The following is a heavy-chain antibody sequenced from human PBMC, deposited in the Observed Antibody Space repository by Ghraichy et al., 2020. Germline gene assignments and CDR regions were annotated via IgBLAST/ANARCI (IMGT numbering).Heavy chain of an antibody. J-gene: IGHJ2*01. Sequence: LSLTCAASGFTFSDYAMSWVRQAPGKGLEWVSAISGSGGSTYYADSVKGRFTISRDNSKNTLYLQMNSLRAEDTAVYYCAKGANYGDVTVYWYFDLWGRGTLVTVSS. D-gene: IGHD4-17*01. CDR1: GFTFSDYA. CDR3: AKGANYGDVTVYWYFDL. CDR2: ISGSGGST. V-gene: IGHV3-23*01.